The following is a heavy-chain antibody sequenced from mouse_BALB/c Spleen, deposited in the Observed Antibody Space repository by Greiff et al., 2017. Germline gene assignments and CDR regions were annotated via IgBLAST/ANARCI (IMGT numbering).Heavy chain of an antibody. CDR3: ARHNRYEFVY. J-gene: IGHJ3*01. D-gene: IGHD2-14*01. Sequence: DVKLVESGGGLVQPGGSLKLSCAASGFTFSSYTMSWVRQTPEKRLEWVAYISNGGGSTYYPDTVKGRFTISRDNAKNTLYLQMSSLKSEDTAMYYCARHNRYEFVYWGQGTLVTVSA. CDR2: ISNGGGST. V-gene: IGHV5-12-2*01. CDR1: GFTFSSYT.